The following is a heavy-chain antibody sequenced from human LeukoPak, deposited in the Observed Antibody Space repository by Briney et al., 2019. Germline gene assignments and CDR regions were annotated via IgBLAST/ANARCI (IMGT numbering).Heavy chain of an antibody. J-gene: IGHJ5*02. CDR3: ARIQGWFANAFDP. CDR1: GGSISSSSYY. V-gene: IGHV4-39*07. D-gene: IGHD3-10*01. Sequence: SETLSLTCTVSGGSISSSSYYWTWMRQAPGKGLEWIGEINHSGSTNYNPSLGSRVTISVDTSKNQFSLKVNSVTAADTAVYYCARIQGWFANAFDPWGQGTLVTVSS. CDR2: INHSGST.